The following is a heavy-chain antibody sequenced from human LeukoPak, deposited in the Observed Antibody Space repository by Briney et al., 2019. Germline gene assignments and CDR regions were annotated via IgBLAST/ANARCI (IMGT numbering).Heavy chain of an antibody. CDR1: GFTFSSYA. Sequence: GGSLRLSCAASGFTFSSYAMHWVRQAPGKGLEYVSAISSNGGSTYYANSVKGRFTISRDNSKNTLYLQMNSLRAEDTAVYYCARDRFWYCSGGSCYPNWFDPWGQGTLVTVSS. CDR3: ARDRFWYCSGGSCYPNWFDP. V-gene: IGHV3-64*01. J-gene: IGHJ5*02. CDR2: ISSNGGST. D-gene: IGHD2-15*01.